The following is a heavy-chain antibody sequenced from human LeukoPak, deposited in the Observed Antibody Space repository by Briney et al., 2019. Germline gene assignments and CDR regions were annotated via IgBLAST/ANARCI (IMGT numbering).Heavy chain of an antibody. Sequence: ASVKVSCKASGYTFTGYYMHWVRQAPGQGLEWMGWMNPNSGNTGYAQKFQGRVTMTRNTSISTAYMELSSLRSEDTAVYYCANSAALGYWGQGTLVTVSS. V-gene: IGHV1-8*02. D-gene: IGHD2-21*01. CDR1: GYTFTGYY. CDR2: MNPNSGNT. J-gene: IGHJ4*02. CDR3: ANSAALGY.